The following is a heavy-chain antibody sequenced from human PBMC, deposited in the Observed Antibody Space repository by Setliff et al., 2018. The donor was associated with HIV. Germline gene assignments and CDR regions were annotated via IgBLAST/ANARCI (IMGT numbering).Heavy chain of an antibody. J-gene: IGHJ4*02. CDR3: ASQVTGYHDFWSGYLGYFDY. Sequence: SETLSLTCTVSGGSISSNIYFWGWIRQPPGKGLEWIGSIYYSGSAYYNSSLRSRLTISVDMSKNQFSLKLKSVTAADTAVYYCASQVTGYHDFWSGYLGYFDYWGQGLLVTVSS. CDR2: IYYSGSA. CDR1: GGSISSNIYF. D-gene: IGHD3-3*01. V-gene: IGHV4-39*01.